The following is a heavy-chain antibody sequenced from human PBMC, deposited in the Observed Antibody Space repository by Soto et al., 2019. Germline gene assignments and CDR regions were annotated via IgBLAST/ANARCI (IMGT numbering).Heavy chain of an antibody. CDR3: ARDLSEFFQH. CDR1: GDSVFSNSAA. D-gene: IGHD3-10*01. J-gene: IGHJ1*01. V-gene: IGHV6-1*01. Sequence: SQTLSLTCAISGDSVFSNSAAWNWIRQSPSRGLEWLGRTYYRSKWYNDYAGSVRSRITINPDTSKNQFSLHLNSVTPDDTAVYCCARDLSEFFQHWGLGTLVTVSS. CDR2: TYYRSKWYN.